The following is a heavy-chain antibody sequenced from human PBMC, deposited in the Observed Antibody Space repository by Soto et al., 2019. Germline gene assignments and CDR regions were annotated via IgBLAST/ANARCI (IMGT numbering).Heavy chain of an antibody. Sequence: GGSLRLSCAASGFTFSSYAMSWVRQAPGKGLEWVSAISGSGGSTYYADSVKGRFTISRDNSKNTLYLQMNSLRAEDTAVYYCATSSSSWYAFDIWGQGTMVTVSS. J-gene: IGHJ3*02. CDR3: ATSSSSWYAFDI. V-gene: IGHV3-23*01. CDR1: GFTFSSYA. CDR2: ISGSGGST. D-gene: IGHD6-13*01.